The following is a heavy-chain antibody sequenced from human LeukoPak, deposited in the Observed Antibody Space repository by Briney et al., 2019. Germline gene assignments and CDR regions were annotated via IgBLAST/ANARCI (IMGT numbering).Heavy chain of an antibody. V-gene: IGHV1-69*05. CDR3: AREHYSNYGHWFDP. CDR1: GGTLSSYA. Sequence: SVKVSCKASGGTLSSYAISWVRQAPGQGLEWMGRIIPIFGTANYAQKFQGRVTITTDESTSTAYMELSSLRSEDTAVYYCAREHYSNYGHWFDPWGQGTLVTVSS. D-gene: IGHD4-11*01. CDR2: IIPIFGTA. J-gene: IGHJ5*02.